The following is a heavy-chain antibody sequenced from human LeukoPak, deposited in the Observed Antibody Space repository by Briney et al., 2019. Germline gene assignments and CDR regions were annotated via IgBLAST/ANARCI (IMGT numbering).Heavy chain of an antibody. J-gene: IGHJ4*02. CDR1: GGSFSGYY. CDR2: INHSGST. CDR3: ARAQPSLWYYDSSAWPYYLDY. V-gene: IGHV4-34*01. D-gene: IGHD3-22*01. Sequence: SETLSLTCAVYGGSFSGYYWSWIRQPPGKGLEWIGEINHSGSTNYNPSLKSRVTISVDTSKNQFSLKLSSVTAADTAVYYCARAQPSLWYYDSSAWPYYLDYWGQGTLVTVSS.